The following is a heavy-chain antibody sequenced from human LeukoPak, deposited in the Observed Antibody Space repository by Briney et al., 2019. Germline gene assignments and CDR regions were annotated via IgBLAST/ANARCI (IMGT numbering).Heavy chain of an antibody. Sequence: ASVKVSCRASGYTFTSYGISWVRQAPGQGLEWMGIINPSGGSTSYAQKFQGRVTMTRDMSTSTVYVELSSLRSEDTAVYYCARTVISGYSSSWYTQRWFDPWGQGTLVTVSS. D-gene: IGHD6-13*01. J-gene: IGHJ5*02. CDR3: ARTVISGYSSSWYTQRWFDP. V-gene: IGHV1-46*01. CDR1: GYTFTSYG. CDR2: INPSGGST.